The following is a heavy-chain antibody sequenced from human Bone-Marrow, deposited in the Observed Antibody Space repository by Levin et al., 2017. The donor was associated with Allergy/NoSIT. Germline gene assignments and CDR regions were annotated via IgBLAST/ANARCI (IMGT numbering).Heavy chain of an antibody. V-gene: IGHV3-9*01. D-gene: IGHD1-7*01. J-gene: IGHJ4*02. CDR3: VKDRSSVDNWNYGGPFES. CDR1: GFTFNDFA. CDR2: IMWNSARM. Sequence: GGSLRLSCEASGFTFNDFAMHWVRQIPGKGLEWVTGIMWNSARMDYADSVKGRFTISRDNGKKSLYLEMNALRVEDTALYYCVKDRSSVDNWNYGGPFESWGQGTLVTVSS.